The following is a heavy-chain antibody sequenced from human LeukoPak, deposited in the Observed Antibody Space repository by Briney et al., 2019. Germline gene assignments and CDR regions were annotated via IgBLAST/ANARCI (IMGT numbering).Heavy chain of an antibody. CDR3: ARHLSQGSSWPYNWFDP. J-gene: IGHJ5*02. D-gene: IGHD6-13*01. CDR2: IYTSGST. Sequence: SQTLSLTCTVSGGSISSGSYYWSWIRQPAGKGLEWIGRIYTSGSTNYNPSLKSRVTISVDTSKNQFSLKLSSVTAADTAVYYCARHLSQGSSWPYNWFDPWGQGTLVTVSS. CDR1: GGSISSGSYY. V-gene: IGHV4-61*02.